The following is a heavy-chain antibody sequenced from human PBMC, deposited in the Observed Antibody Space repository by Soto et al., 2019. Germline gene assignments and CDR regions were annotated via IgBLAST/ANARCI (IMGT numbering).Heavy chain of an antibody. D-gene: IGHD4-17*01. V-gene: IGHV3-23*01. CDR2: ISAGGST. CDR3: AKALDDGDPYYFDY. CDR1: GFTSRNYA. J-gene: IGHJ4*02. Sequence: GGSLRLSCAASGFTSRNYAMSWVRQAPGKGLEWVSVISAGGSTYYADSVKGRFTVSRANSKNTLYLQMNSLRAEDTAVYYCAKALDDGDPYYFDYWGQGTMVTVSS.